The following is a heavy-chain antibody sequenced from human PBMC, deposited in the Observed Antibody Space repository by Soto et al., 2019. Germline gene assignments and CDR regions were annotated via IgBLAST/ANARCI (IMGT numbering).Heavy chain of an antibody. V-gene: IGHV4-34*01. CDR2: INHSGST. CDR3: ARALRFFPTI. Sequence: SETLSLTCAVYGGSFSGYYWSWIRQPPGKGLEWIGEINHSGSTNYNPSLKSRVTISVDTSKNQFSLKLSSVTAADTAVYYCARALRFFPTIWGQGTLVTVSS. CDR1: GGSFSGYY. J-gene: IGHJ4*02. D-gene: IGHD3-3*01.